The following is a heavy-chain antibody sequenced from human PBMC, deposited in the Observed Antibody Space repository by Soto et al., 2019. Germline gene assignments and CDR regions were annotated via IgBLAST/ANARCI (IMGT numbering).Heavy chain of an antibody. CDR2: ISYDGSNK. D-gene: IGHD3-22*01. J-gene: IGHJ4*02. CDR3: AKDNFYDSSGLDY. V-gene: IGHV3-30*18. CDR1: GFTFSSYG. Sequence: WGSRRLSCAASGFTFSSYGMHWVRQAPGKGLEWVAVISYDGSNKYYADSVKGRFTISRDNSKNTLYLQMNSLRAEDTAVHYCAKDNFYDSSGLDYWGQGTLVTVSS.